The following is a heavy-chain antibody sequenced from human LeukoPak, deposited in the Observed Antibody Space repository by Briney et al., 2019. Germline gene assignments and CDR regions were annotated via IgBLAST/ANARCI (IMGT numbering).Heavy chain of an antibody. Sequence: ASVKVSCKASGGTFSSYAISWVRQAPGQGLEWMGGIIPIFGTANYAQKFQGRVTITADKSTSTAYMELSSLRSEDTAVYYCARDSGERGSGNYLIAYWGQGTLVTVSS. D-gene: IGHD3-10*01. CDR2: IIPIFGTA. V-gene: IGHV1-69*06. CDR3: ARDSGERGSGNYLIAY. CDR1: GGTFSSYA. J-gene: IGHJ4*02.